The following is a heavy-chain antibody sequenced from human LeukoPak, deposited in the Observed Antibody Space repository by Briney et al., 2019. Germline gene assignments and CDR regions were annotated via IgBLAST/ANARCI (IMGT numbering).Heavy chain of an antibody. CDR1: GGSISSSTYY. D-gene: IGHD4-17*01. CDR2: ISYSGST. Sequence: PSETLSLTCTVSGGSISSSTYYWGWLRQPPGKGLEWIGSISYSGSTYYNPSLKSRVTISVDTSKNQFSLKLSSVTAADTAVYYCARQSAYGDYVLDYWGQGTPVTVSS. J-gene: IGHJ4*02. CDR3: ARQSAYGDYVLDY. V-gene: IGHV4-39*01.